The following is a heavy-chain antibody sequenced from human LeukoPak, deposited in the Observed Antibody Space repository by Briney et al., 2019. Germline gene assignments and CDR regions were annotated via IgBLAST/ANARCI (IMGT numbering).Heavy chain of an antibody. J-gene: IGHJ2*01. D-gene: IGHD2-8*02. CDR3: SREGEGEDGTGHHNWYFDL. V-gene: IGHV1-18*01. CDR2: ISPYNANT. CDR1: GCIFTRYG. Sequence: GASVKVSCKASGCIFTRYGISWVRQAPGQGLEWMGWISPYNANTKYAQKLQGRVTMTTDTSTRTAYMELRSLRSDDTAMYYCSREGEGEDGTGHHNWYFDLWGRGTLVTVSS.